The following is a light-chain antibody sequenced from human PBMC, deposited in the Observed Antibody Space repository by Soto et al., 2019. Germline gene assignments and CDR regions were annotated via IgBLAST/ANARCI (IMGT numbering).Light chain of an antibody. CDR1: QSVISSY. Sequence: GVKQSAGAVSLSPGERATLYCRASQSVISSYLAWYQQKPGQAPRLLIYGASSRPTGIPDRFSGSGSGTDFTLTISRLEPEDFAVYNCQQYGTSPPPFGQGTKVDI. V-gene: IGKV3-20*01. J-gene: IGKJ1*01. CDR3: QQYGTSPPP. CDR2: GAS.